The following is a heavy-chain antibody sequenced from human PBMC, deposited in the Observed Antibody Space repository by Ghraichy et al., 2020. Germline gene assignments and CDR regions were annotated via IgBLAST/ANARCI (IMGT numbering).Heavy chain of an antibody. CDR1: GLMFSPNT. V-gene: IGHV3-21*01. CDR3: SRGGGAGTPVLYHMDV. J-gene: IGHJ6*03. D-gene: IGHD6-19*01. CDR2: ISSSTRYI. Sequence: LSLTCVASGLMFSPNTMNWVRQAPGKGLECVSSISSSTRYIYYADSVKGRFTISRDNAQNSLYLQMNSLRAEDTAVYYCSRGGGAGTPVLYHMDVWGLGTTVTVSS.